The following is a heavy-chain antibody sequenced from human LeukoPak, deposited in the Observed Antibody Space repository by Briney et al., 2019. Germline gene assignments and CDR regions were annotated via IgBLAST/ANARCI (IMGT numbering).Heavy chain of an antibody. J-gene: IGHJ5*02. CDR1: GYTFTSYD. Sequence: GASVKVSCKASGYTFTSYDINWVRQAAGQGLEWMGWMNPNSGNTGYAQKFQGRVTMTRDTSISTAYMELSSLRSEDTAVYYCARGRLVLLWFGEPWFDPWGQGTLVTVSS. CDR2: MNPNSGNT. V-gene: IGHV1-8*01. D-gene: IGHD3-10*01. CDR3: ARGRLVLLWFGEPWFDP.